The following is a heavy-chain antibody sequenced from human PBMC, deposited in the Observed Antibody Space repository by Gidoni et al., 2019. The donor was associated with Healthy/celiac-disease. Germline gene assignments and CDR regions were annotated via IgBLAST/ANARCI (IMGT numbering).Heavy chain of an antibody. CDR2: ISAYNGNT. D-gene: IGHD3-16*02. V-gene: IGHV1-18*01. J-gene: IGHJ5*02. CDR1: GYTFTSYG. Sequence: QVQLVQSGAEVKKPGASVKVSCKASGYTFTSYGISWVRQAPGQGLEWMGWISAYNGNTNYAQKLQGRVTMTTDTSTSTAYMELRSLRSDDTAVYYCARDKYDYVWGSYQGNWFDPWGQGTLVTVSS. CDR3: ARDKYDYVWGSYQGNWFDP.